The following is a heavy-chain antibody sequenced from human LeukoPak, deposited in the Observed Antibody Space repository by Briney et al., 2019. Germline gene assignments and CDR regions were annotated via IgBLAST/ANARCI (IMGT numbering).Heavy chain of an antibody. CDR3: AKDVSGYGLEYFQH. CDR2: ISWDGGST. CDR1: GFTFDDYA. D-gene: IGHD5-12*01. V-gene: IGHV3-43D*03. Sequence: GGSLRLSCAASGFTFDDYAMHWVRQAPGKGLEWVSLISWDGGSTYYADSVKGRFTISRDNSKNSLYLQMNSLRAEDTALYYCAKDVSGYGLEYFQHWGQGTLVTVSS. J-gene: IGHJ1*01.